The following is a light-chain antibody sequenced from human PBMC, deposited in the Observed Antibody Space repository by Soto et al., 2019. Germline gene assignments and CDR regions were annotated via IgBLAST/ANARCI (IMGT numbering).Light chain of an antibody. CDR3: QQYVTSAIT. CDR1: QALKRSF. CDR2: GAS. Sequence: IVLTQSPGTLSLSPGERATLSCRASQALKRSFLAWYQHKPGQAPRLLIYGASNRATGIPDRFSGSGSGTDFTLTISSLEPEDFTLYYCQQYVTSAITFGQGTRLEIK. J-gene: IGKJ5*01. V-gene: IGKV3-20*01.